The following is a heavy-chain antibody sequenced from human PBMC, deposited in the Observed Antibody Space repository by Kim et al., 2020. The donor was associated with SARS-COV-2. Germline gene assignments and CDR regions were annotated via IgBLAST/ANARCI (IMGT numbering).Heavy chain of an antibody. Sequence: SETLSLTCTVSAGSISGYFWNWIRQPPGKGLDWIGSIYDSGGTNYNPSLKSRVTISVDTSKNQFSLNLSSLTAADTAVYYCARGYGNYSRYFDYWGQGSLVGVSS. J-gene: IGHJ4*02. CDR1: AGSISGYF. CDR2: IYDSGGT. D-gene: IGHD3-22*01. CDR3: ARGYGNYSRYFDY. V-gene: IGHV4-59*01.